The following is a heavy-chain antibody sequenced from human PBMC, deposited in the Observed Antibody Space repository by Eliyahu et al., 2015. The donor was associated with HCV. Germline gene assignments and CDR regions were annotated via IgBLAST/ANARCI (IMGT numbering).Heavy chain of an antibody. CDR1: SNAW. CDR2: IKSKTDGGTT. J-gene: IGHJ4*02. CDR3: TTETTYYYDSRSF. V-gene: IGHV3-15*07. Sequence: SNAWMNWVRQAPGKGLEWVGRIKSKTDGGTTDYAAPVKGRFTISRDDSKNTLYLQMNSLKTEDTAVYYCTTETTYYYDSRSFWGQGTLVTVSS. D-gene: IGHD3-22*01.